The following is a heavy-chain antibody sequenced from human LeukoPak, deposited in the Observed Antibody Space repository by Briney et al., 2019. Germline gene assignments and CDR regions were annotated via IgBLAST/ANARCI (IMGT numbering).Heavy chain of an antibody. Sequence: TSSETLSLTCTVSGGSIRSSSYNCGSIRQPPGKGLEWTGSIHYTGTTYYDPSLKNRVTISSDTSKNQFSLKLSSVTAADTAVYYCARIGGSFYFYFYMDVWGKGTTVTVSS. J-gene: IGHJ6*03. CDR1: GGSIRSSSYN. CDR2: IHYTGTT. CDR3: ARIGGSFYFYFYMDV. D-gene: IGHD1-26*01. V-gene: IGHV4-39*07.